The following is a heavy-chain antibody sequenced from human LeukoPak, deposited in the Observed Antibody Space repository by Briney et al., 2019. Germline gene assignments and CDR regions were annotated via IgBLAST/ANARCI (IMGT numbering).Heavy chain of an antibody. Sequence: GRSLRLSCAASGFTFSNYAMHWVRQAPGKGLEWVAVISYDGSNKYYADSVKGRFTISRDNSKNTVYLQMNSLRAEDTAVYYCAGAEYSETSHFDYWGQGTLVTVSS. CDR2: ISYDGSNK. J-gene: IGHJ4*02. CDR3: AGAEYSETSHFDY. CDR1: GFTFSNYA. D-gene: IGHD3-16*01. V-gene: IGHV3-30-3*01.